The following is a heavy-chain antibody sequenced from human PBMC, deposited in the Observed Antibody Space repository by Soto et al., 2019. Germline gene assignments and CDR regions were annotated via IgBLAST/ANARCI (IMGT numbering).Heavy chain of an antibody. Sequence: QLQLQESGPGLVRPSETLSLTCTVSGGSISSSSYYWGWIRQPPGKGLEWIGSIYYSGSTYYNPSLKSRVPISVATSKNQFSLKLSSVTAADTAVYYCASPKIAFYNWFDPWGQGTLVTVSS. D-gene: IGHD3-3*02. V-gene: IGHV4-39*01. CDR1: GGSISSSSYY. J-gene: IGHJ5*02. CDR2: IYYSGST. CDR3: ASPKIAFYNWFDP.